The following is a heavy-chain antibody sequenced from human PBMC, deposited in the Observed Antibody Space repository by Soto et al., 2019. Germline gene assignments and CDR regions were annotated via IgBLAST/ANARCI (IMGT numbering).Heavy chain of an antibody. Sequence: QVQLVQSGAEVKKPGASVKVSCKASGYTFSRYDFNWVRQATGQGLEWMGWMNPNSGNTGSAQKFQGRVTMTRNTSISTAYMELSSLRSEDTAVYYCARAEGDGNNFDDYWGQGTLVTVSS. V-gene: IGHV1-8*01. CDR2: MNPNSGNT. CDR1: GYTFSRYD. D-gene: IGHD1-26*01. CDR3: ARAEGDGNNFDDY. J-gene: IGHJ4*02.